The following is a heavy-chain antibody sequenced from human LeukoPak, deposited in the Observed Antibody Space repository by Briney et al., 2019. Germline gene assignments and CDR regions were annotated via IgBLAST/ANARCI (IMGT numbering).Heavy chain of an antibody. D-gene: IGHD3-10*01. CDR1: GGSFSGYY. J-gene: IGHJ4*02. Sequence: SETLSLTCAVYGGSFSGYYWSWIRQPPGKGLEWIGEINHSGSTNYNPSLKSRVTISVGTSKNQFSLKLSSVTAADTAVYYCARLRSMVRGVIISYFDYWGQGTLVTVSS. CDR2: INHSGST. V-gene: IGHV4-34*01. CDR3: ARLRSMVRGVIISYFDY.